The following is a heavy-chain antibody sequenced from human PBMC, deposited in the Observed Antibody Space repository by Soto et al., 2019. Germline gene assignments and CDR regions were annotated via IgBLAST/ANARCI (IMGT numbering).Heavy chain of an antibody. J-gene: IGHJ5*01. D-gene: IGHD5-18*01. V-gene: IGHV4-31*03. Sequence: PSETLSLTCTVSGASVSTGAYYWGWVRQRPGRGLEWIGYVYESGYTYYNMSLKSRLTISLDRSNNQFSLGLTSVTAADTAVYYCCGRHVLTAMVSPWFDSWGQGTLVTVSS. CDR3: CGRHVLTAMVSPWFDS. CDR2: VYESGYT. CDR1: GASVSTGAYY.